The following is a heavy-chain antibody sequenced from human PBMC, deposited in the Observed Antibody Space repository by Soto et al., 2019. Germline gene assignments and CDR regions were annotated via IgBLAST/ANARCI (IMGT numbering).Heavy chain of an antibody. CDR2: ISGSGGST. V-gene: IGHV3-23*01. Sequence: GGSLRLSCAASGFTFSSYAMSWVRQAPGKGLEWVSAISGSGGSTYYADSVKGRFTISRDNSKNTLYLQMNSLRAEDTAVYYCAFRSTPDAWVTAIWYYFDYWGQGTLVTVSS. CDR3: AFRSTPDAWVTAIWYYFDY. CDR1: GFTFSSYA. J-gene: IGHJ4*02. D-gene: IGHD2-21*02.